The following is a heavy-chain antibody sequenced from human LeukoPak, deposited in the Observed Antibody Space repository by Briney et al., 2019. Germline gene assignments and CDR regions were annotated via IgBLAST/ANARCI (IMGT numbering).Heavy chain of an antibody. CDR1: GFTFSSYA. CDR3: AKAVPKAVVTPSFDY. V-gene: IGHV3-23*01. Sequence: GGSLRLSCAASGFTFSSYAMTWVRQAPGKGLEWVSSISSSGGSTSYADSVRGRFTISRDNSKNTLYLQMNSLRVEDTAVYYCAKAVPKAVVTPSFDYWGQGTLVTVSS. J-gene: IGHJ4*02. D-gene: IGHD4-23*01. CDR2: ISSSGGST.